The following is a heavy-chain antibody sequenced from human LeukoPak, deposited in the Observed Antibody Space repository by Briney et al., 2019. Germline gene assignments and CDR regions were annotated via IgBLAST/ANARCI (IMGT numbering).Heavy chain of an antibody. V-gene: IGHV4-34*01. J-gene: IGHJ5*02. CDR2: INHSGST. CDR1: GGSFSGYY. CDR3: ARGPRGYSYGYRP. D-gene: IGHD5-18*01. Sequence: SETLSLTCAVYGGSFSGYYWSWIRQPPGKGLEWIGEINHSGSTNYNPSLKSRGTISVDTSKNQFSLKLSSVTAADTAVYYCARGPRGYSYGYRPWGQGTLVTVSS.